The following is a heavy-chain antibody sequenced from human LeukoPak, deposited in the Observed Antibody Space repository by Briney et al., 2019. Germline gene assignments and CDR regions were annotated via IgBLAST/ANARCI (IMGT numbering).Heavy chain of an antibody. D-gene: IGHD3-22*01. V-gene: IGHV1-2*02. CDR1: GYTFTGYY. CDR2: INPNSGGT. CDR3: ARGSGSYYYDSSGYCDY. Sequence: GASVKVSCKASGYTFTGYYMHWVRQAPGQGLEWMGWINPNSGGTNYAQKFQGRVTMTRDTSIGTAYMELSRLRSDDTAVYYCARGSGSYYYDSSGYCDYWGQGTLVTVSS. J-gene: IGHJ4*02.